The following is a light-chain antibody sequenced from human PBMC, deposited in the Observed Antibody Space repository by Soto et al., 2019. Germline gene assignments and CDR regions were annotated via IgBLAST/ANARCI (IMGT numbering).Light chain of an antibody. CDR1: QSVSCI. CDR2: GAS. CDR3: QQYNNWPQ. J-gene: IGKJ1*01. Sequence: EIVMTQSPAALSVSPGEGATLSCRASQSVSCILDWYQQKPGQAPRLLIFGASTRATGIPTRFSGSGSGTEIILTGRSLQSEELADYYCQQYNNWPQFGQGTKVEIK. V-gene: IGKV3-15*01.